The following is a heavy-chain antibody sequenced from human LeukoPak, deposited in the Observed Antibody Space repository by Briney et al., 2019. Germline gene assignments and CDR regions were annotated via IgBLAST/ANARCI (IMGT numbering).Heavy chain of an antibody. Sequence: PGASVKVSCKASGYTFTGYYMHWVRQAPGQGLEWMGRINPNSGGTNYAQKFQGRVTMTRDTSISTAYMELSRLRSDDTAVYYCARSRPIVPAKVNWFDPWGQGTLVTVSS. D-gene: IGHD2-2*01. CDR3: ARSRPIVPAKVNWFDP. J-gene: IGHJ5*02. V-gene: IGHV1-2*06. CDR1: GYTFTGYY. CDR2: INPNSGGT.